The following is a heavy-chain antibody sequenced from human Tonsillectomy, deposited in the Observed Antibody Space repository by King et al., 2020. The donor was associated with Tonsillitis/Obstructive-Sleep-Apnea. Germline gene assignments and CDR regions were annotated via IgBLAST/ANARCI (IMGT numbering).Heavy chain of an antibody. CDR1: GFTFSSYA. CDR3: AKGPVSSGTPFFGMDV. D-gene: IGHD3-22*01. Sequence: VQLVESGGGLVQPGGSLRLSCAASGFTFSSYAMSWVRQAPGKGLEWVSAISGSGGSTYYADSVRGRFTISRDNSKNTLYLQMNSLRAEDTAVYYCAKGPVSSGTPFFGMDVGGQGTTVTVSS. V-gene: IGHV3-23*04. J-gene: IGHJ6*01. CDR2: ISGSGGST.